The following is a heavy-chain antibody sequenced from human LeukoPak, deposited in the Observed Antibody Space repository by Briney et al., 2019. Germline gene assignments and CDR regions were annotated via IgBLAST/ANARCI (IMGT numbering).Heavy chain of an antibody. CDR2: IHPIFGTT. CDR3: GRVSCGGNCYSLIGTFDI. J-gene: IGHJ3*02. D-gene: IGHD2-15*01. V-gene: IGHV1-69*13. Sequence: VSSVKVSFKASVGTFSSYAMSWVRQAPGQGLEWMGGIHPIFGTTNYAQKFQARVTITADESTSTAYMEMSSLRSEDTAVYYCGRVSCGGNCYSLIGTFDIWGQGTMVTVSS. CDR1: VGTFSSYA.